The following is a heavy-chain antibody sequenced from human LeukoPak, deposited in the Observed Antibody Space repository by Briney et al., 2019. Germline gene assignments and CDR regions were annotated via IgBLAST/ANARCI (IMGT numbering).Heavy chain of an antibody. D-gene: IGHD6-19*01. Sequence: GASVKVSCKASGYTFTGYYMHWVRQAPGQGLEWMGWINPNSGGTNYAQKFQSRVTMTRDTSISTAYMELSRLRSDDTAVYYCARDVGYSSGWYGPSNWFDPWGQGTLVTVSS. V-gene: IGHV1-2*02. CDR3: ARDVGYSSGWYGPSNWFDP. J-gene: IGHJ5*02. CDR2: INPNSGGT. CDR1: GYTFTGYY.